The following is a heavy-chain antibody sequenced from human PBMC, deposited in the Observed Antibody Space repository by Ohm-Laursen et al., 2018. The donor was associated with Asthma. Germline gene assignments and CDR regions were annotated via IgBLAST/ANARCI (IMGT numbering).Heavy chain of an antibody. V-gene: IGHV3-15*01. D-gene: IGHD3-22*01. J-gene: IGHJ4*02. CDR1: GFTFSNAW. Sequence: SLRLSCTAPGFTFSNAWMSWVRQAPGKGLEWVGRIKSKTDGGTTDYAAPMKGRFTISRDDSKNTLYLQINSLKMEDTAVYYCTPSAYDSSGYADYWGQGTLVTVSS. CDR2: IKSKTDGGTT. CDR3: TPSAYDSSGYADY.